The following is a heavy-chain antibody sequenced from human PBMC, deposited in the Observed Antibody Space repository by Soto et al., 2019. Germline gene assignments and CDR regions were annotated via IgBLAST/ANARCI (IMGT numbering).Heavy chain of an antibody. V-gene: IGHV1-2*04. Sequence: ASVKLSCKTSVYTFTGNYMHWVRQTPGQGLEWMGWINPNSGGTNYAQKFQGWVTMTRDTSISTAYMELSRLRSDDTAVYYCSREGIAAAGTGNYYYGMDVWGQGTTVTVSS. CDR2: INPNSGGT. J-gene: IGHJ6*02. CDR1: VYTFTGNY. CDR3: SREGIAAAGTGNYYYGMDV. D-gene: IGHD6-13*01.